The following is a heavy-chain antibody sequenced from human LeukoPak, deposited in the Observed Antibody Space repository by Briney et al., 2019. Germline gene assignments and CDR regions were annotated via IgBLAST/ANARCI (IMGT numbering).Heavy chain of an antibody. CDR3: ARHECGGSCYPEDY. J-gene: IGHJ4*02. CDR2: IYYTGNT. CDR1: GGSISTYY. D-gene: IGHD2-15*01. V-gene: IGHV4-59*08. Sequence: PSETLSLTCTVSGGSISTYYWSWIRQSPGKGLEWVGYIYYTGNTNYNPSLESRVIISVDTSKNKFSLKLSSVTAADTAVYYCARHECGGSCYPEDYWGQGTLVTVSS.